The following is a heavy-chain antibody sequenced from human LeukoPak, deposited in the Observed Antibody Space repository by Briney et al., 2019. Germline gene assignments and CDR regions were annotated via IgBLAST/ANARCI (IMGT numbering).Heavy chain of an antibody. D-gene: IGHD3-16*01. CDR2: TRDKARGYTT. CDR1: GVTLSDHH. Sequence: GGSLRLSCAASGVTLSDHHMDWVRQAPGKGLEWVGRTRDKARGYTTEYAASVKGRFTISRDDSQTSVYLQMNSLKTEDTAMYFCARDGGGGDNSAFDIWGQGTVVTVSS. CDR3: ARDGGGGDNSAFDI. J-gene: IGHJ3*02. V-gene: IGHV3-72*01.